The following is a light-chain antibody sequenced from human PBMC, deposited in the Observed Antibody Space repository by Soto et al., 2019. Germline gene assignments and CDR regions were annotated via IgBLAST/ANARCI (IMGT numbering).Light chain of an antibody. CDR3: QQYNSYPYT. CDR1: QSISSW. V-gene: IGKV1-5*01. CDR2: DAS. Sequence: DIQMTQSPSTLSASVGDRVTITCRTSQSISSWLAWYQQKPGKAPKLLIYDASSLESGVPSRFSGSGSGTEFPLTISSLQPADFATYYCQQYNSYPYTFGQGTKLEIK. J-gene: IGKJ2*01.